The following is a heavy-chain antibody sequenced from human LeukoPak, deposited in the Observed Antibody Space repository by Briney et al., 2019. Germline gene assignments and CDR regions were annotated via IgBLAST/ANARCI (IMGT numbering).Heavy chain of an antibody. Sequence: PSETLSLTCTVSGGSIISYSWNWVGRPPGKGLEWFGYAFYTGSTNYNPSLKSRVTISLDTSKNQFSLKLSSVTAADTALYYCARDKGLGGSYYKPNWFDPWGQGTLVTVSS. D-gene: IGHD1-26*01. CDR1: GGSIISYS. V-gene: IGHV4-59*13. J-gene: IGHJ5*02. CDR3: ARDKGLGGSYYKPNWFDP. CDR2: AFYTGST.